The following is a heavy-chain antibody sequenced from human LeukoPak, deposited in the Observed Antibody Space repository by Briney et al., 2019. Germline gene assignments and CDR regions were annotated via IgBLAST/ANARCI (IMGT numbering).Heavy chain of an antibody. CDR2: INHSGST. D-gene: IGHD6-6*01. Sequence: SETLSLTCAVYGGSFSGYYWSWIRQPPGKGLEWIGEINHSGSTNYNPSLRSRVTISVDTSKNQFSLKLSSVTAADTAVYYCARAAKSVAARRDFDYWGQGTLVTVPS. J-gene: IGHJ4*02. CDR3: ARAAKSVAARRDFDY. V-gene: IGHV4-34*01. CDR1: GGSFSGYY.